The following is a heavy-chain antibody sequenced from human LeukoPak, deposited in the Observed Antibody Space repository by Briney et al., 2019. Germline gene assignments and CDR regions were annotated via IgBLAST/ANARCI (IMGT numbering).Heavy chain of an antibody. V-gene: IGHV1-18*01. CDR1: GYTFTSYG. D-gene: IGHD2-2*01. CDR2: ISAYNGNT. Sequence: ASVKLSCKASGYTFTSYGISWVRQAPGQGLEWMGWISAYNGNTNYAQKLQGRVTVTTDTSTSTAYMELRSLRSDDTAVYYCARALVVPAAMGGFVDYWGQGTLVTVSS. CDR3: ARALVVPAAMGGFVDY. J-gene: IGHJ4*02.